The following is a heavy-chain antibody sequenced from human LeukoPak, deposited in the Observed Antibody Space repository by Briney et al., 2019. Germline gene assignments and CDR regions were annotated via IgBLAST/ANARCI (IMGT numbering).Heavy chain of an antibody. Sequence: GGSLRLSCAASGISVSNNYMSWVRQAPGKGLEWVPSISSSSSYIYYADSVKGRFTISRDNAKNTLYLQMNSLRAEDTAVYYCARGNRTIFGVVIILDGWFDPWGQGTLVTVSS. D-gene: IGHD3-3*01. V-gene: IGHV3-21*01. CDR3: ARGNRTIFGVVIILDGWFDP. J-gene: IGHJ5*02. CDR1: GISVSNNY. CDR2: ISSSSSYI.